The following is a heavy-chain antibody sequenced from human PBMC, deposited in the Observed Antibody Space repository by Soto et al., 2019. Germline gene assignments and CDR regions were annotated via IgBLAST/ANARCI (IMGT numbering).Heavy chain of an antibody. V-gene: IGHV1-2*02. Sequence: ASVKVSCKASGYTFTGYYMHWVRQAPGQGLERMGWINPNSGGTNYAQKFQGRVTMTRDTSISTAYMELSRLRSDDTAVYYCERDAGGYRSSGEYYYYYFGMHVWGQRTTITVSS. J-gene: IGHJ6*02. CDR2: INPNSGGT. CDR3: ERDAGGYRSSGEYYYYYFGMHV. CDR1: GYTFTGYY. D-gene: IGHD6-13*01.